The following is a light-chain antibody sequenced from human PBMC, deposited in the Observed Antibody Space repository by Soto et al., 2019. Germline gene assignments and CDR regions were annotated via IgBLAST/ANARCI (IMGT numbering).Light chain of an antibody. CDR3: QQYDNWPWT. CDR1: QSISGT. V-gene: IGKV3-15*01. Sequence: EIVMTQSTATLSVSPGGRATLSCRASQSISGTLAWYQQKPGPAPGLLIYGTFTRATGFPARFSGSGSGTDFTLTITSLQSEDFAVYYCQQYDNWPWTFGQGTKVDI. CDR2: GTF. J-gene: IGKJ1*01.